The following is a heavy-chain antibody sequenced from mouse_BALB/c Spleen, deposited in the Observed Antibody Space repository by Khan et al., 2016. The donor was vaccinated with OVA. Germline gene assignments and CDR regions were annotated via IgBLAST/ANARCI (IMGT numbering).Heavy chain of an antibody. CDR3: VRDGAYHRNDGWFAY. D-gene: IGHD2-14*01. J-gene: IGHJ3*01. CDR2: INPSNGYT. Sequence: VQLQESGAGLARPGASVKMSCKASGYTFTSYTIHWIKKRPGQGLEWIGYINPSNGYTNYNQKFKDKATLTTDKSSTTAYLQLSSLTSDDSAVYNCVRDGAYHRNDGWFAYWGQGTLGTVSA. CDR1: GYTFTSYT. V-gene: IGHV1-4*01.